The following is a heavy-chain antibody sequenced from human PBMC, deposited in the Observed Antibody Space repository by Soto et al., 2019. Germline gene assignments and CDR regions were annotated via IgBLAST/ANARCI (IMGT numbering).Heavy chain of an antibody. D-gene: IGHD2-15*01. CDR1: GYTFTRYT. CDR3: ARGIATGQLDP. J-gene: IGHJ5*02. Sequence: GASVKVSCKAPGYTFTRYTMNRVRQAPGQRLEWMGWINPDNGNTKSSQKFQDRVIITRDTSASTAYMDLSSLRSEDTAVYYCARGIATGQLDPWGQGTLVTVSS. V-gene: IGHV1-3*01. CDR2: INPDNGNT.